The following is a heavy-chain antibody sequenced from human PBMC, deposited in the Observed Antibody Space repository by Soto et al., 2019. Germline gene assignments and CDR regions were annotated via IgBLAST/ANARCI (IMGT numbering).Heavy chain of an antibody. CDR3: AREGLMRRGYSYGYQAY. CDR2: INPSGGST. D-gene: IGHD5-18*01. CDR1: GYTFTSYY. Sequence: ASVKVSCKASGYTFTSYYMHWVRQAPGQGLEWMGIINPSGGSTSYAQKFQGRVTMTRDTSTSTVYMELSSLRSEDTAVYYCAREGLMRRGYSYGYQAYWGQGTLVTVSS. V-gene: IGHV1-46*01. J-gene: IGHJ4*02.